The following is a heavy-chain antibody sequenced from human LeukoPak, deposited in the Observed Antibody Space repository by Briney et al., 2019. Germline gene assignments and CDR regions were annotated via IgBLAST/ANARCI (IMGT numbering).Heavy chain of an antibody. J-gene: IGHJ3*02. CDR3: TRLTSSTWSDAFDI. D-gene: IGHD6-13*01. CDR1: GFTFSGPA. CDR2: IRPKTDGYAT. Sequence: GESLKLSCAASGFTFSGPAINWVRQASGEGLEWVGRIRPKTDGYATAYAASVKGRFTISRDDSKDTAYLQMNSLTTEDTAVYYCTRLTSSTWSDAFDIWGQGTMVTVSS. V-gene: IGHV3-73*01.